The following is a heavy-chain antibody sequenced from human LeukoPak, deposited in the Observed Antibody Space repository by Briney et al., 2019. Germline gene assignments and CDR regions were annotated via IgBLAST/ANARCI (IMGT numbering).Heavy chain of an antibody. CDR2: MSSDEISE. V-gene: IGHV3-30*18. J-gene: IGHJ5*01. Sequence: GRSLRLSCAASGFSFRSYGMHWVRQAPGKGLEWVAVMSSDEISEYYADSVKGRFTISRDNSKNTLYLQINSLRGGDTAVYYCAKGESITSAWFDSWGQGTLVTVSS. CDR1: GFSFRSYG. D-gene: IGHD5-24*01. CDR3: AKGESITSAWFDS.